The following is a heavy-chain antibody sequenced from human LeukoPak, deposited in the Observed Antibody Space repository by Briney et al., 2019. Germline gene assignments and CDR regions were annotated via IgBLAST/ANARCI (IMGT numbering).Heavy chain of an antibody. CDR2: IIPIFGTA. CDR1: GGTFSSYA. Sequence: SVKVSCKASGGTFSSYAISWVRQAPGQGLEWTGGIIPIFGTANYAQKFQGRVTITTDESTSTAYMELSSLRSEDTAVYYCASTYSGYDYDFDYWAREPWSPSPQ. V-gene: IGHV1-69*05. J-gene: IGHJ4*02. D-gene: IGHD5-12*01. CDR3: ASTYSGYDYDFDY.